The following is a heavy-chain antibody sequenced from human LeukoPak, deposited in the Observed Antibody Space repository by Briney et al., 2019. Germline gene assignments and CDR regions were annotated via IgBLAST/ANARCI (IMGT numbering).Heavy chain of an antibody. Sequence: PSQTLSLTCTVSGGSISSGGYYWRWIRQHPGKGLEWIGYIYYSGSTYYNPSLKSRVTISVDTSKNQFSLKLSSVTAADTAVYYCARDCGGDCYIGPWGQGTLVTVSS. CDR3: ARDCGGDCYIGP. CDR1: GGSISSGGYY. J-gene: IGHJ5*02. CDR2: IYYSGST. V-gene: IGHV4-31*03. D-gene: IGHD2-21*02.